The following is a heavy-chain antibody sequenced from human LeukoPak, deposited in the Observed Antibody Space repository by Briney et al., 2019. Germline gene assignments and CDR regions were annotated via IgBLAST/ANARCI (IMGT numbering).Heavy chain of an antibody. J-gene: IGHJ6*03. CDR3: ARVARQLWSVRSYYYYYMDV. CDR1: GFTFDDYG. D-gene: IGHD5-18*01. V-gene: IGHV3-20*04. CDR2: INWNGGST. Sequence: GGSLRLSCAASGFTFDDYGMSWVRQAPGKGLEWVSGINWNGGSTGYADSVKGRFTISRDNAKNSLYLQMNSLRAEDTALYYCARVARQLWSVRSYYYYYMDVWGKGTTVIVSS.